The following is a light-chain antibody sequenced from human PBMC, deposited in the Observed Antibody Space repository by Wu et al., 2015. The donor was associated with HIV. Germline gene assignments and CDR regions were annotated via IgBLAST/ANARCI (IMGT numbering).Light chain of an antibody. CDR2: DSS. Sequence: IVLTQSPDTLSLSPGERATLSCRASQTVSRYLAWYQQKPGQAPRLLIYDSSSRATGIPARFSGSGSGTDFTLTISSLEPEDFAVYYCQQRSSWPYTFGQGTKLDIK. V-gene: IGKV3-11*01. J-gene: IGKJ2*01. CDR3: QQRSSWPYT. CDR1: QTVSRY.